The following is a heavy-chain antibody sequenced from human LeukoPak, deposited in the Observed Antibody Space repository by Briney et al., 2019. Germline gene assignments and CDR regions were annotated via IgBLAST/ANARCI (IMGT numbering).Heavy chain of an antibody. D-gene: IGHD3-16*02. V-gene: IGHV4-38-2*02. CDR3: ARMYYDYVWGSYRWDY. CDR1: GDSISSGYY. Sequence: SETLSLTCTVSGDSISSGYYWGWIRQPPGKGLEWIGSIYHSGSTYYNPSLKSRVTISVDTSKNQFSLKLSSVTAADTAVYYCARMYYDYVWGSYRWDYWGQGTLVTVSS. CDR2: IYHSGST. J-gene: IGHJ4*02.